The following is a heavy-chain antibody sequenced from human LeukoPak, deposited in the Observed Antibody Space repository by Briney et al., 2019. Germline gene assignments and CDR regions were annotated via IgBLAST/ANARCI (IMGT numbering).Heavy chain of an antibody. J-gene: IGHJ4*02. CDR1: GGSIRSSYYY. Sequence: SETLSLTCTVSGGSIRSSYYYWGWIRQPPGKGLEWIGDIYYSGSTYYNPFLKSRVTISVDTSKNQFSLKLSSVTAADTAVYYCARDRLQGGLERSEYYFDYWGQGTLVTVSS. CDR3: ARDRLQGGLERSEYYFDY. D-gene: IGHD1-1*01. CDR2: IYYSGST. V-gene: IGHV4-31*03.